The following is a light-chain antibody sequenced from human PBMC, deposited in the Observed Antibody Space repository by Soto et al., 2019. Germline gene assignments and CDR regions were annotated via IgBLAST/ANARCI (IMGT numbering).Light chain of an antibody. Sequence: QSALTQPPSASGSPGQSVTISCTGTSSDVGGYDYVSWYQQRPGKAPKLLIHEVTKRPSGVPDRFSGSKSGNTASLTVSGLQAEDEADYYCGTWDSTLSSDVFGGGTKLTVL. V-gene: IGLV2-8*01. CDR1: SSDVGGYDY. J-gene: IGLJ3*02. CDR3: GTWDSTLSSDV. CDR2: EVT.